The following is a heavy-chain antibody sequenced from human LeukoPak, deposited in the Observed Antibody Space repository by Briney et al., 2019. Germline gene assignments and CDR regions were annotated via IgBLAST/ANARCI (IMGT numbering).Heavy chain of an antibody. CDR1: GYSISSGYY. V-gene: IGHV4-38-2*02. Sequence: SETLSLTCTVSGYSISSGYYWGWIRQPPGKGLEWIGSIYHSGSTYYNPSLKSRVTISVDTSKNQFSLKLSSVTAADTAVYYCARDRGYYDSSGYLIAYFQHWGQGTLVTVSS. J-gene: IGHJ1*01. D-gene: IGHD3-22*01. CDR2: IYHSGST. CDR3: ARDRGYYDSSGYLIAYFQH.